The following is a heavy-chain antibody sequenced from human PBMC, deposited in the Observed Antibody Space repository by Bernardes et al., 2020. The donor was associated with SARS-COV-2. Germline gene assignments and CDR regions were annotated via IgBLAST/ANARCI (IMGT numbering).Heavy chain of an antibody. Sequence: GSLRLSCVASGFTFSKNAMTWVRQVPGKGLEWVSAISAIGGSTYYAESVKGRFTISRDNSRNTLYLEMNSLRAEDTAVYYCSKNAKYSSSSMEVWGQGTTVTVSS. J-gene: IGHJ6*02. D-gene: IGHD6-6*01. CDR3: SKNAKYSSSSMEV. CDR1: GFTFSKNA. CDR2: ISAIGGST. V-gene: IGHV3-23*01.